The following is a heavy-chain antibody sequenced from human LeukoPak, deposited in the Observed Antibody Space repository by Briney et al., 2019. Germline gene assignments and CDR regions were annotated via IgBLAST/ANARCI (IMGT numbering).Heavy chain of an antibody. CDR3: ARGGPGNDY. D-gene: IGHD3-16*01. Sequence: SETRSLTCTVSGGSISSHYWSWIRQPPGKGLERIGYIYYSGSTNYNPSLKSRVTISVDTSKNQFSLKLSSVTAADTAVYYCARGGPGNDYWGRGTLVTVSS. V-gene: IGHV4-59*11. CDR2: IYYSGST. CDR1: GGSISSHY. J-gene: IGHJ4*02.